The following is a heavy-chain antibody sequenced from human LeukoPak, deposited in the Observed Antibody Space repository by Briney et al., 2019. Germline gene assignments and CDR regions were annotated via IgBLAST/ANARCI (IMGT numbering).Heavy chain of an antibody. CDR3: ASGFWSASSN. CDR2: ISSSSSYI. Sequence: GGSLRLSCAASGFAFSNYNMNWVRQAPGKGLEWVSSISSSSSYISYADSVKGRFTISRDNAKNSLYLQMNRLRADDTAVYYCASGFWSASSNWGQGTLVTVSS. J-gene: IGHJ4*02. CDR1: GFAFSNYN. D-gene: IGHD3-3*01. V-gene: IGHV3-21*01.